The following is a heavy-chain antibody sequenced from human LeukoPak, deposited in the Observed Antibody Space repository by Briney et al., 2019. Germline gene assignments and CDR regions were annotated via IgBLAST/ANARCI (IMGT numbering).Heavy chain of an antibody. Sequence: ASVKDSCQTSGFTFTGYYIHWVRQAPGQGLEWTGWINPNSGGTNYAQKFQGWVTMTRDTSISTAYMELSRLRSDDTAVYYCARGVVVTAIQPSPYYYYGMDVWGQGTTVTVSS. V-gene: IGHV1-2*04. CDR3: ARGVVVTAIQPSPYYYYGMDV. CDR2: INPNSGGT. D-gene: IGHD2-21*02. CDR1: GFTFTGYY. J-gene: IGHJ6*02.